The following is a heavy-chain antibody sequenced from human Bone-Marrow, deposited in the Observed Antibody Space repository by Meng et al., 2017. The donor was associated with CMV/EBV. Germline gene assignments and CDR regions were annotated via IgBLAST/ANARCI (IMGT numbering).Heavy chain of an antibody. Sequence: SVKVSCKASGYTFTYRYLHWVRQAPGQALEWMGWITPFNGNTNYAQKFQDRVTITTDTSTSIAYMEVRSLRSDDTAVYYCAIKPWSGYYGDFDYWGQGTLVTVSS. V-gene: IGHV1-45*02. CDR1: GYTFTYRY. D-gene: IGHD3-3*01. J-gene: IGHJ4*02. CDR3: AIKPWSGYYGDFDY. CDR2: ITPFNGNT.